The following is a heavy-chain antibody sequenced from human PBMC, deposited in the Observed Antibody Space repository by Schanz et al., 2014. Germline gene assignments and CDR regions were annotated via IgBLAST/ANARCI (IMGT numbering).Heavy chain of an antibody. J-gene: IGHJ4*02. Sequence: EVQLVESGGGLISPGGSLRLSCVTSGFTFGAYTMNWVRQAPGKGLEWVSAISGSGGDTYYADSVKGRFTISRDNSKNTLYLQMNSLRAEDTAVYYCAKGQLLSYYFDYWGQGTLVTVSS. CDR3: AKGQLLSYYFDY. CDR1: GFTFGAYT. CDR2: ISGSGGDT. D-gene: IGHD2-21*01. V-gene: IGHV3-23*04.